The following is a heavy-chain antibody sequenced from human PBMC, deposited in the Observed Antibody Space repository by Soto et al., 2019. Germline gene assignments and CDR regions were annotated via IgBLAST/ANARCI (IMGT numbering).Heavy chain of an antibody. V-gene: IGHV5-51*01. J-gene: IGHJ4*02. CDR1: GYSFTSYW. CDR2: IYPHDSDT. CDR3: VRRTGSYQMYYFDQ. Sequence: GESLKISCKGSGYSFTSYWIAWVRQMPGKGLEWMGNIYPHDSDTRYSPSFQGQVTISCDKSIRTAYLHWSSLKASDTAIYYCVRRTGSYQMYYFDQWGQGTPVTVSS. D-gene: IGHD1-26*01.